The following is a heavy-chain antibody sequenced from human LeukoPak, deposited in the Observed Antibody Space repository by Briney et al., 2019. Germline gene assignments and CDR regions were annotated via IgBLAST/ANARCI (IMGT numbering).Heavy chain of an antibody. Sequence: SETLSLTCTVSGDSVSSPTYYWNWIRQSAGKGLEWIGRIHTTDRPNYNPSLRSRVSISSDTSKNQFSLRLTSLTAADTAMYYCARGLYGSGTDFDNWGQGTLVTVSS. CDR1: GDSVSSPTYY. D-gene: IGHD3-10*01. J-gene: IGHJ4*02. V-gene: IGHV4-61*02. CDR3: ARGLYGSGTDFDN. CDR2: IHTTDRP.